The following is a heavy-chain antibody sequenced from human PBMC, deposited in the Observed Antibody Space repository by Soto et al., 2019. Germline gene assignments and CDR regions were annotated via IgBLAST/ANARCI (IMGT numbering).Heavy chain of an antibody. CDR3: AKDGNWLDVYFDV. CDR1: GIDFSNYD. J-gene: IGHJ4*02. V-gene: IGHV3-23*01. D-gene: IGHD6-19*01. CDR2: SSASGRSR. Sequence: GGSLRLSCGASGIDFSNYDMSWVRQGPGKGLEWVSISSASGRSRYHADSVKGRFTISRDNSKNTLYLHMTNLRAEDTAVYYCAKDGNWLDVYFDVWGQGTPVTVSS.